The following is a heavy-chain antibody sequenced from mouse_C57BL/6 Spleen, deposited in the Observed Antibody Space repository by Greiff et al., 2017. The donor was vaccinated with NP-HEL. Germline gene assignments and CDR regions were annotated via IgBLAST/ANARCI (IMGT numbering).Heavy chain of an antibody. V-gene: IGHV5-15*01. CDR1: GFTFSDYG. D-gene: IGHD2-3*01. J-gene: IGHJ1*03. CDR2: ISNLAYSI. Sequence: DVMLVESGGGLVQPGGSLKLSCAASGFTFSDYGMAWVRQAPRKGPEWVAFISNLAYSIYYADTVTGRFTISRENAKNTLYLEMSSLRSEDTAMYYCARHDGYYEYFDVWGTGTTVTVSS. CDR3: ARHDGYYEYFDV.